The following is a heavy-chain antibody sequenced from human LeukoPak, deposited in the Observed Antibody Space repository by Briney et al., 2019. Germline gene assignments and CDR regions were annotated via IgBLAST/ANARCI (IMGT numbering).Heavy chain of an antibody. D-gene: IGHD1-26*01. V-gene: IGHV3-30*02. CDR2: IWYGGNNQ. J-gene: IGHJ4*02. CDR3: AKDSVVGATRKPLDY. CDR1: GFTFSNYA. Sequence: GGSLRLSRAASGFTFSNYAMHWVRQAPGKGLEWVAVIWYGGNNQYYTDSVKGRFTISRDNSKNTLYLQMNSLRAEDTAVYYCAKDSVVGATRKPLDYWGQGTLVTVSS.